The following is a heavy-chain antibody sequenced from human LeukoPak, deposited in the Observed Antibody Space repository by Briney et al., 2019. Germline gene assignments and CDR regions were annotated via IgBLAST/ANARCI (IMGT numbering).Heavy chain of an antibody. V-gene: IGHV3-15*07. CDR1: GFTFTNAW. CDR3: ARGTGTRVAPYYFGH. J-gene: IGHJ4*02. Sequence: GGSLRLSCAASGFTFTNAWMNWVRQAPGKGLEWVGRIKSKADGETIDYAAPVKGRFTFSRDDSKNMLYLQMSSLKSEDTAMYYCARGTGTRVAPYYFGHWGQGTLVTVSS. CDR2: IKSKADGETI. D-gene: IGHD1-1*01.